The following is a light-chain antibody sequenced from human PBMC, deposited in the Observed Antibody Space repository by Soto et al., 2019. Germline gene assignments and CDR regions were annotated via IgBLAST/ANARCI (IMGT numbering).Light chain of an antibody. J-gene: IGKJ3*01. CDR2: GAS. CDR3: QQANSFPFA. CDR1: QDIHTW. V-gene: IGKV1-12*02. Sequence: DIQMTQSPSSVSASVGDRVTITCRASQDIHTWLAWYQQKPGKAPNLLIYGASTLQSAVPSRFSASGSWRDFTLTISGLQTEDFVTDYCQQANSFPFAFSPGTKVDFK.